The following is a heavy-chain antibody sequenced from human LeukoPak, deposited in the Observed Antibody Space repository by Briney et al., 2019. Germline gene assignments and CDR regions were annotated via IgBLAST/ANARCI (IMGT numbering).Heavy chain of an antibody. V-gene: IGHV4-34*01. CDR2: INHSGST. J-gene: IGHJ4*02. D-gene: IGHD3-22*01. Sequence: SETLSLTCAVYGGSFSGYYWSWIRQPPGKGLEWIGEINHSGSTNYNPSLKSRVTISVDTSKNQFSLKLSSVTAADTAMYYCARGRFYDSSGYYYGGYFDYWGQGTLVTVSS. CDR3: ARGRFYDSSGYYYGGYFDY. CDR1: GGSFSGYY.